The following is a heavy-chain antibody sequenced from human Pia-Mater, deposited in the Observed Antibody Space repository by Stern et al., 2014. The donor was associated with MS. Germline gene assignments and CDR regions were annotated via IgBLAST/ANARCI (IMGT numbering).Heavy chain of an antibody. CDR1: GGTFSNYG. CDR2: IIPFVGTT. Sequence: QVQLVQSGDEAKKPGASVKVFCKTLGGTFSNYGFFWVRQAPGQGLEWMGGIIPFVGTTNYAQKFQGRVTITPDESTTPVYMELRSLRSDDSAIYYCTASGGGPHDYYFEWWGQGTLVTVSS. V-gene: IGHV1-69*01. J-gene: IGHJ4*02. D-gene: IGHD2-21*02. CDR3: TASGGGPHDYYFEW.